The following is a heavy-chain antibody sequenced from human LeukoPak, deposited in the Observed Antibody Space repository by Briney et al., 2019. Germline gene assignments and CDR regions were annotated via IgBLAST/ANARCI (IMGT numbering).Heavy chain of an antibody. D-gene: IGHD4-17*01. J-gene: IGHJ4*02. CDR2: IYPGDSDT. CDR3: AREGATTVTIPYFDY. V-gene: IGHV5-51*01. CDR1: GYSFTSYW. Sequence: GESLKISCKGSGYSFTSYWIGWVRQMPGKGLEWMGIIYPGDSDTRYSPSFQGQVTISADKSISTAYLQWSSLKASDTAMYYCAREGATTVTIPYFDYWGQGTLVTVSS.